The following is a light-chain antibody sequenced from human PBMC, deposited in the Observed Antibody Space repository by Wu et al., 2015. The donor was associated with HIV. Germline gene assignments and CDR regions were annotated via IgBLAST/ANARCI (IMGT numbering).Light chain of an antibody. CDR3: QQYNNWPPLT. J-gene: IGKJ4*01. V-gene: IGKV3-15*01. Sequence: EIVLTQSPVTVSLSPGARATLSCRASQSVSSYLSWYQQKPGQAPRLLIYGASTXATGIPARFSGSGSGTEFTLTISSLQSEDFAVYYCQQYNNWPPLTFGGGTKVEIK. CDR1: QSVSSY. CDR2: GAS.